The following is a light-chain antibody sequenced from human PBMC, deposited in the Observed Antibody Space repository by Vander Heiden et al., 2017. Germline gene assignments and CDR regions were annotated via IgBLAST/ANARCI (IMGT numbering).Light chain of an antibody. V-gene: IGLV1-40*01. J-gene: IGLJ2*01. CDR1: SSNIGAGYD. CDR2: GNS. Sequence: QSVLTQPPSVSGAPGQRVTISCTGSSSNIGAGYDVHWYHQLPGTAPKLLIYGNSNRPSGVPDRFSGSKSGTSASLAITGLQAEDEADDYCQSYDSSLSGSVVFGGGTKLTVL. CDR3: QSYDSSLSGSVV.